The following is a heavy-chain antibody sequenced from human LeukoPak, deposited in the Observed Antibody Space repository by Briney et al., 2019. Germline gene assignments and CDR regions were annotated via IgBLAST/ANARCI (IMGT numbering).Heavy chain of an antibody. V-gene: IGHV3-66*01. J-gene: IGHJ4*02. CDR3: ASLSSSWWNFDY. Sequence: GRSLRLSCAASGFTVSSNYMSWVRQAPGKGLEWVSVIYSGGSTYYADSVKGRFTISRDNSKNTLYLQMNSLRAEDTAVYYCASLSSSWWNFDYWGQGTLVTVSS. CDR2: IYSGGST. CDR1: GFTVSSNY. D-gene: IGHD6-13*01.